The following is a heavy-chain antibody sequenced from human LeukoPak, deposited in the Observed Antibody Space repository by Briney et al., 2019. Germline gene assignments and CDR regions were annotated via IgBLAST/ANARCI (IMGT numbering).Heavy chain of an antibody. Sequence: ASVKVSCKASGYTFTSYAMNWVRQAPGQGLEWMGWINTNTGNPTYAQGFTGRFVFSLDTSVSTAYLQISSLKAEDTAVYYCARDMAARPYNWSDPWGQGTLVTVSS. D-gene: IGHD6-6*01. CDR1: GYTFTSYA. CDR3: ARDMAARPYNWSDP. CDR2: INTNTGNP. V-gene: IGHV7-4-1*02. J-gene: IGHJ5*02.